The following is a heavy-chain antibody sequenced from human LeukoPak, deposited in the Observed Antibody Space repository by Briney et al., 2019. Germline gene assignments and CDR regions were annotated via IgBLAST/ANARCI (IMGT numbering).Heavy chain of an antibody. CDR1: GYPFTTYG. V-gene: IGHV1-18*01. CDR3: ARTVGDRADP. J-gene: IGHJ5*02. CDR2: ISANNGNT. Sequence: ASVNVSCKASGYPFTTYGFIWVRQAPGLGLEWMGWISANNGNTKYGQKFQGRVTMTTDTTTETAYMELRSLRFDDTAIYYCARTVGDRADPWGQGSLVTVSS. D-gene: IGHD2-21*01.